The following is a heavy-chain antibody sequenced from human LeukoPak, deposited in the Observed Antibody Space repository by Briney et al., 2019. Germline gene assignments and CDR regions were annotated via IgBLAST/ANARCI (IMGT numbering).Heavy chain of an antibody. J-gene: IGHJ5*02. Sequence: GASVKVSCKASGYTFTTYGISWVRQAPGQGLEWMGWISAYNGNRNYAQKVQGRVTMTTDTSTSTAYMELRSLRSDDTAVYYCARVTSIAAPGSWWFDPWGQGTLVTVSS. V-gene: IGHV1-18*01. D-gene: IGHD6-13*01. CDR3: ARVTSIAAPGSWWFDP. CDR2: ISAYNGNR. CDR1: GYTFTTYG.